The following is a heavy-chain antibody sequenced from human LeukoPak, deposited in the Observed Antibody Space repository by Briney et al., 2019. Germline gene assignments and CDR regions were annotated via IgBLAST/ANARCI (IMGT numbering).Heavy chain of an antibody. D-gene: IGHD6-19*01. CDR1: GFTFGDYL. CDR2: ISGGTT. V-gene: IGHV3-49*03. Sequence: GGSLRLSCTASGFTFGDYLMSWFRQAPGKGLEWIGFISGGTTEYAASVKGRFNISRDDSTSIAYLQMNSLTTEDTAVYYCSRGSGWLSVYWGQGTLVTVPS. J-gene: IGHJ4*02. CDR3: SRGSGWLSVY.